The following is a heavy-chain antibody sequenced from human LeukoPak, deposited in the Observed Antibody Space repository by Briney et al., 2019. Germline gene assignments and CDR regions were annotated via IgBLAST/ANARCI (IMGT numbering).Heavy chain of an antibody. J-gene: IGHJ4*02. CDR1: GYTFTSYG. V-gene: IGHV1-18*01. CDR3: ARDYARDILTGYYPGGY. Sequence: GASVKVSCKASGYTFTSYGISWVRQAPGQGLEWMGWISAYNGNTNYAQKLQGRVTMTTDTSTSTAYMELRSLRSDDTAVYYCARDYARDILTGYYPGGYWGQGTLVTVSS. CDR2: ISAYNGNT. D-gene: IGHD3-9*01.